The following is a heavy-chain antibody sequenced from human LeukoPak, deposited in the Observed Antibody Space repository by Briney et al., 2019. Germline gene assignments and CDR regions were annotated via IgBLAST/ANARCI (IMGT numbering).Heavy chain of an antibody. D-gene: IGHD6-19*01. V-gene: IGHV4-39*01. CDR2: IYYSGST. CDR1: GGSISSSAYY. CDR3: ARRLADYYGMDV. J-gene: IGHJ6*02. Sequence: SETLSLTCTVSGGSISSSAYYWGWVRQPPGKGLEWIGSIYYSGSTYYNPSLKSRVTISVDTSKNQFSLKLSSVTAADTAVYYCARRLADYYGMDVWGQGTTVIVSS.